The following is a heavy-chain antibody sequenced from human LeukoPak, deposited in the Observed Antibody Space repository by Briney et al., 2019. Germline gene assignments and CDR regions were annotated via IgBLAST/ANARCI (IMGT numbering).Heavy chain of an antibody. D-gene: IGHD3-10*01. Sequence: SQTLSLTCDISGDSVSSNSAAWNWIRQSPSRGLEWLGRTYYRSERYNDYSVSVKSRKTINPDPSTNPFCLQLNSVTPEDTAVYYCARGGYYGSGSFYSTQTSVFDYWGQGTLVTVSS. CDR3: ARGGYYGSGSFYSTQTSVFDY. CDR1: GDSVSSNSAA. CDR2: TYYRSERYN. J-gene: IGHJ4*02. V-gene: IGHV6-1*01.